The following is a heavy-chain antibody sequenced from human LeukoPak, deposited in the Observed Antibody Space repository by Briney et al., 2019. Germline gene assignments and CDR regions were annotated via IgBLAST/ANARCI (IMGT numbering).Heavy chain of an antibody. CDR1: GFTFSSYS. Sequence: GGSLRLSCAASGFTFSSYSMNWVRQAPGKGLEWVGRMRDKAHGYTTEYAASVKGRFSISREDSKNSLYLQMNGLKTEDTAMYYCARDLGAARVYWGQGTLVIVSS. CDR2: MRDKAHGYTT. J-gene: IGHJ4*02. CDR3: ARDLGAARVY. V-gene: IGHV3-72*01. D-gene: IGHD1-26*01.